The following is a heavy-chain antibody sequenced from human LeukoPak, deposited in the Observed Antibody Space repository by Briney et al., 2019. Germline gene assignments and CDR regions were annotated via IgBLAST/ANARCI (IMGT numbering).Heavy chain of an antibody. D-gene: IGHD1-7*01. CDR2: INHSGST. Sequence: SKTLSLTCAVYGGSFSGYYWSWIRQPPGKGLEWIGEINHSGSTNSNPSLKSRVTISLDTSKNQFSLKLSSVTAADTAVYYCARHTWTGSTYYYYYMDVWSKGTTVTVSS. J-gene: IGHJ6*03. CDR3: ARHTWTGSTYYYYYMDV. CDR1: GGSFSGYY. V-gene: IGHV4-34*01.